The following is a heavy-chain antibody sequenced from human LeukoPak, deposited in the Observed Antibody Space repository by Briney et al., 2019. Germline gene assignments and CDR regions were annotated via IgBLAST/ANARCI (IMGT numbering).Heavy chain of an antibody. CDR2: IDPSDSYT. D-gene: IGHD2-2*01. Sequence: GESLRISCKGSGYSFTSYWISWVRQMPGKGLEWMGWIDPSDSYTNYSPSFQGHVTISADKSISTAYLQWSSLKASDTAMYYCARLGYCSSTSCPIDYWGQGTLVTVSS. CDR1: GYSFTSYW. J-gene: IGHJ4*02. CDR3: ARLGYCSSTSCPIDY. V-gene: IGHV5-10-1*01.